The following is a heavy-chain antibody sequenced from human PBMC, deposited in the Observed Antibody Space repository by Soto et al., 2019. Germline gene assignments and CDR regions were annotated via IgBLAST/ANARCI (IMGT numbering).Heavy chain of an antibody. CDR2: INPSGGST. Sequence: ASVKVSCKASGYTFSDYRMHWLRQAPGQGLEWMGMINPSGGSTTYAQKFQGRVTMTRDTSTSTFYMDLSLTSEDTAVYYCARDGPHRWVDYWGQGTLVTVSS. CDR1: GYTFSDYR. CDR3: ARDGPHRWVDY. V-gene: IGHV1-46*01. J-gene: IGHJ4*02.